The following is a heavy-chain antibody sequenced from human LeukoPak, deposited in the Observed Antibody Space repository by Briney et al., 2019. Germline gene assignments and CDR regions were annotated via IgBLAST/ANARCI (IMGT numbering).Heavy chain of an antibody. J-gene: IGHJ4*02. CDR2: ITSSGSTI. D-gene: IGHD3-10*01. CDR3: VRDGSLHYYGSGSDV. V-gene: IGHV3-11*01. Sequence: PGGSPRLSCVASGFTFSDFYMSWIRQAPGKGLEWISYITSSGSTIDYADSVKGRFTISRDNAKNSLYLQMDSLRAEDTATYYCVRDGSLHYYGSGSDVWGQGTLVIVSS. CDR1: GFTFSDFY.